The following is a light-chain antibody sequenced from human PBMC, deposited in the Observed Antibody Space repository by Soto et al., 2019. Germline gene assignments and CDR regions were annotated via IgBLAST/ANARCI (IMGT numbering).Light chain of an antibody. Sequence: DIQMTQSPSSLSASVGDRVTITSQASQDISNYLNWYQQKPGKAPKPLIYDASNLETGVPSRFSGSGSGTDFTFTISSLQPEDIATYYCQQYDNPLTFGGGTKVHI. CDR3: QQYDNPLT. V-gene: IGKV1-33*01. CDR1: QDISNY. J-gene: IGKJ4*01. CDR2: DAS.